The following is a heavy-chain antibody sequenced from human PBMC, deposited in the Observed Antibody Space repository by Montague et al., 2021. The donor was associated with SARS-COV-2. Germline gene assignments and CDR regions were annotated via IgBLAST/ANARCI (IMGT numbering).Heavy chain of an antibody. D-gene: IGHD2-21*01. V-gene: IGHV4-59*13. CDR3: ARRGGGEVFARFMYWYFDV. CDR2: IYYSGSVTT. Sequence: ETLSLTCSVSGGSINNYYWGWVRQSPGKGLEWIGYIYYSGSVTTSYNPPLKSRVSISVDTSENQFSLKLTSVTAADTAVYYCARRGGGEVFARFMYWYFDVWSRGSLVTVSS. CDR1: GGSINNYY. J-gene: IGHJ2*01.